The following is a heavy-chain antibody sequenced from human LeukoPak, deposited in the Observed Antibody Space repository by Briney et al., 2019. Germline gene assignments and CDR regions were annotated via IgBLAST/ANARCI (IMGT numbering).Heavy chain of an antibody. CDR2: IYHSGST. CDR1: GYSISSGYY. CDR3: ARVRLRGRVDP. Sequence: SETLSLTCTVSGYSISSGYYWGWIRQPPGKGLEWIGSIYHSGSTYYNPSLKSRVTISEDTSKNQLSLKLSSVTAADTAVYYCARVRLRGRVDPWGQGTLVTVSS. J-gene: IGHJ5*02. V-gene: IGHV4-38-2*02.